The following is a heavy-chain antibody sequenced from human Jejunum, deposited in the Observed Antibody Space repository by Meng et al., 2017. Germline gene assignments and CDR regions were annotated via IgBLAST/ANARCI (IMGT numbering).Heavy chain of an antibody. Sequence: QVQLVQSGAEVKKPGASVKGSCKASGYTFTKYAMHWVRQAPGQRLEWMGWISAANGYTRYSQNFQGRVTFTTDTSASTAYMELSRLRPEDTAVYYCSRDGDTGVGGYYFDGWGQGTLVTVSS. V-gene: IGHV1-3*01. CDR3: SRDGDTGVGGYYFDG. D-gene: IGHD5-18*01. CDR1: GYTFTKYA. CDR2: ISAANGYT. J-gene: IGHJ4*02.